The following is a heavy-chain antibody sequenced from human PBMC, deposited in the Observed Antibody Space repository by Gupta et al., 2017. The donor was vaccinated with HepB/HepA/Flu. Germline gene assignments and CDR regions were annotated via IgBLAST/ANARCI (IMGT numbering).Heavy chain of an antibody. J-gene: IGHJ6*02. CDR2: IYHSGTT. Sequence: QVQLQESGPGMVQPSGTLSITCTVCGASIISGNWWRWVRQPPGKGLEWIGEIYHSGTTNTNPPLRSRLTSSFDKSKNQFSLTVNNVTAADTAVYYCARDRSYYNDREKYGMDVWGQGTTVTVSS. V-gene: IGHV4-4*02. CDR3: ARDRSYYNDREKYGMDV. D-gene: IGHD3-10*01. CDR1: GASIISGNW.